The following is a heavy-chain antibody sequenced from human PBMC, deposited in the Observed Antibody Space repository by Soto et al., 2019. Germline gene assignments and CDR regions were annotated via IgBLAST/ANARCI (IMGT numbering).Heavy chain of an antibody. Sequence: ASVKVSCKASGYTFTSYGISWVRQAPGQGLEWMGWISAYNGNTNYAQKLQGRVTMPTDTSTSTDYMELRSLRSDETAVYYCARDYLHSSGYYYYWGQGTLVTVSS. CDR3: ARDYLHSSGYYYY. D-gene: IGHD3-22*01. V-gene: IGHV1-18*01. CDR2: ISAYNGNT. CDR1: GYTFTSYG. J-gene: IGHJ4*02.